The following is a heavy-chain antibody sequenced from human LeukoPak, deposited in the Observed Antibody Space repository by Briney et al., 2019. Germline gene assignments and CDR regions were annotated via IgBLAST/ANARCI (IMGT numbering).Heavy chain of an antibody. CDR1: GFNFVTYG. D-gene: IGHD2-21*01. CDR2: VSGNGVNT. V-gene: IGHV3-23*01. J-gene: IGHJ3*01. CDR3: AKLQWLFPDDVYDY. Sequence: GGSLRLSCAASGFNFVTYGMTWVRQAPGKGLEWVAGVSGNGVNTHYAGSVKGRFTISRDNSKSMLFLEMNSLRPDDTAMYFCAKLQWLFPDDVYDYWGQGTMVTVSP.